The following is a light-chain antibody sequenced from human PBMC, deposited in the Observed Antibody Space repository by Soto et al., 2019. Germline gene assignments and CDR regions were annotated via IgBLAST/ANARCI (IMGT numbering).Light chain of an antibody. CDR3: QQYGRPPA. CDR2: GAS. V-gene: IGKV3-20*01. Sequence: EIVLTQSPGTLSLSPGERATLSCRASQIVTSSYLAWYQQTPGQAPRLLIYGASSRTTGIPDRFSGSGSWTDFTLTISRLEPEDFSVYYCQQYGRPPAFGGGTKVEIK. J-gene: IGKJ4*01. CDR1: QIVTSSY.